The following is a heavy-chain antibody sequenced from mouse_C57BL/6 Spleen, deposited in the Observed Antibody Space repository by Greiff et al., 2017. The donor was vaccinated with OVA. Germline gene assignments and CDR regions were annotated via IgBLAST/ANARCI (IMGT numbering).Heavy chain of an antibody. J-gene: IGHJ3*01. Sequence: VQGVESGPELVKPGASVKISCKASGYAFSSSWMNWVKQRPGKGLEWIGRIYPGDGDTNYNGKFKGKATLTADKSSSTAYMQLSSLTSEDSAVYFCATLTNGAWFAYWGQGTLVTVSA. CDR1: GYAFSSSW. CDR3: ATLTNGAWFAY. D-gene: IGHD1-3*01. CDR2: IYPGDGDT. V-gene: IGHV1-82*01.